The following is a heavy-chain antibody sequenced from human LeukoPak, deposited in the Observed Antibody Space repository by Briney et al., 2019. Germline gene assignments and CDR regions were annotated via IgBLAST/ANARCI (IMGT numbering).Heavy chain of an antibody. J-gene: IGHJ2*01. CDR1: GFTFDDYA. CDR3: AKAQGGSGWYGPNWYFDL. D-gene: IGHD6-19*01. Sequence: GRSLRLSCAASGFTFDDYAMHWVRQAPAKGLEWVSGISWNSGSIGYADSVKGRFTISRDNAKNSLYLQMNSLRAEDMALYYCAKAQGGSGWYGPNWYFDLWGRGTLVTVSS. V-gene: IGHV3-9*03. CDR2: ISWNSGSI.